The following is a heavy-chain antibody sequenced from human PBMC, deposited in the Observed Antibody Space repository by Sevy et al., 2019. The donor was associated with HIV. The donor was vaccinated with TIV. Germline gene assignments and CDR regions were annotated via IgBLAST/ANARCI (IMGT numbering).Heavy chain of an antibody. D-gene: IGHD4-17*01. CDR1: GFTFSSYA. CDR2: ITGSGGST. Sequence: GGSLRLSCAASGFTFSSYAMSWVRQAPGKGLEWVSAITGSGGSTYYADSVKGRFTISRDNSKNTLYLQMNSLRAEDTAVYYCAKLFLWGFMYYGDDRDFDYWGQGTLVTVSS. V-gene: IGHV3-23*01. CDR3: AKLFLWGFMYYGDDRDFDY. J-gene: IGHJ4*02.